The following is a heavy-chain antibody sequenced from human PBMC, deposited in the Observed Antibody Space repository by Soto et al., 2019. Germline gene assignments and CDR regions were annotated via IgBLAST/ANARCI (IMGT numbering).Heavy chain of an antibody. CDR3: ARDFSARGETAMATGDQADY. CDR2: IWYDGSNK. CDR1: GFTFSNYG. Sequence: HPGGSLRLSCAASGFTFSNYGMHWVRQAPGKGLEWVAVIWYDGSNKYHADSVKGRFTISRDNSKNTLYLQMNSLRAEDTAVYYCARDFSARGETAMATGDQADYWGQGTLVTVSS. V-gene: IGHV3-33*01. D-gene: IGHD5-18*01. J-gene: IGHJ4*02.